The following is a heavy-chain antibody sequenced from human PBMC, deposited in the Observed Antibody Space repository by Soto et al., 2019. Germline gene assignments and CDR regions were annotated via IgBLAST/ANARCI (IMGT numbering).Heavy chain of an antibody. CDR3: ASRLVAGVVVTPFDY. CDR2: IIPIFGTA. J-gene: IGHJ4*02. Sequence: VRLVQLGAEVKKPGSSVKVPCRAPGGTSSSYAITWLRQAPGQGLEGMGGIIPIFGTANYAQKFQGRVTITADESTSTAYMELSSLRSEDTAVYYCASRLVAGVVVTPFDYWGQGTLVTVSS. D-gene: IGHD3-22*01. V-gene: IGHV1-69*12. CDR1: GGTSSSYA.